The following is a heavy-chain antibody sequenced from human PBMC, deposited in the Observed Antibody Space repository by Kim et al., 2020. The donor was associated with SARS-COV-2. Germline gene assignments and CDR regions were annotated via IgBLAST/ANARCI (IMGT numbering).Heavy chain of an antibody. CDR1: GYTFSDYY. D-gene: IGHD4-4*01. CDR3: VRGMPERWLQLGDY. Sequence: ASVKVSCKSSGYTFSDYYMHWVRQAPGQGLEWMGRINADSGGTNYAQKFQGRVTLTRDTSNSTVYMALSSLRYDDTAVYFCVRGMPERWLQLGDYWGQGT. J-gene: IGHJ4*02. CDR2: INADSGGT. V-gene: IGHV1-2*02.